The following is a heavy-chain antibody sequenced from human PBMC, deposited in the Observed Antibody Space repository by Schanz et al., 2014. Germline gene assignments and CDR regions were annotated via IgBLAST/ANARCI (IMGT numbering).Heavy chain of an antibody. CDR1: GFTFSSYS. CDR2: IYPDGST. V-gene: IGHV3-66*01. CDR3: ARPSGSYFWAFDI. J-gene: IGHJ3*02. Sequence: EVQLVESGGGLVKPGGSLRLSCAASGFTFSSYSMNWVRQAPGKGLEWVSIIYPDGSTNYGDSMKGRFTVSRDEWKNTLYLQMNSLRGEDSAVYYCARPSGSYFWAFDIWGQGTMVTVSS. D-gene: IGHD3-10*01.